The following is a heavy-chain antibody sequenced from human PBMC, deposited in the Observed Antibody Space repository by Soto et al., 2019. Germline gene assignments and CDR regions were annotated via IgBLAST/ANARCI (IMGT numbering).Heavy chain of an antibody. CDR3: ARRPPGNLNYFDS. J-gene: IGHJ4*02. V-gene: IGHV2-5*02. CDR1: GFSLSTSGVG. Sequence: QITLQESGPTLVKPTQTLTLTCSVSGFSLSTSGVGVGWIRQSPGKALEWLALIYWDDDKRYRPSLKDRLIITKDTSKNQVVPAMTNVGPVDTATYYWARRPPGNLNYFDSWGQGTLVTVSS. D-gene: IGHD1-1*01. CDR2: IYWDDDK.